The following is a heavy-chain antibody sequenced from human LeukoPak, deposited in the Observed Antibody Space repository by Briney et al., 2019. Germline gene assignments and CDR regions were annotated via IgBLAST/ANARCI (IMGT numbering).Heavy chain of an antibody. CDR3: AKDHYWSIDY. V-gene: IGHV3-74*01. Sequence: GGSLRLSCAASGFDLSSNWMHWVRHAPGQGLVWVTRIKGDGISTNYADSVKGRFTISRDIAKNTLYLQMNSLRAEDTGVYYCAKDHYWSIDYWGRGTLVTVSS. CDR1: GFDLSSNW. CDR2: IKGDGIST. J-gene: IGHJ4*02. D-gene: IGHD3-3*01.